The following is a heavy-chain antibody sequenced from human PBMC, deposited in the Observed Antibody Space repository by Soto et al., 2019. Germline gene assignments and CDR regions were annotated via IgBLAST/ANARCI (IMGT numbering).Heavy chain of an antibody. J-gene: IGHJ4*02. V-gene: IGHV4-34*01. CDR3: ARGAVYYDSSGYSALDFDY. Sequence: QVQLQQWGAGLLKPSETLSLTCAVYGGSFSGYYWSWIRQPPGKGLEWIGEINHSGSTNYNPSLXSRVTISVDTXXTXFXXKLSSVTAADTAVYYCARGAVYYDSSGYSALDFDYWGQGTLVTVSS. CDR1: GGSFSGYY. CDR2: INHSGST. D-gene: IGHD3-22*01.